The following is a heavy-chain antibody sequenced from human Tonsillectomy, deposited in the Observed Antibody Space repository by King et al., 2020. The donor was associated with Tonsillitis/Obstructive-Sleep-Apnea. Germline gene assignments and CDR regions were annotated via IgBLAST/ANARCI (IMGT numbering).Heavy chain of an antibody. CDR2: IYYSGTT. CDR1: GGSITSYY. J-gene: IGHJ5*02. CDR3: ARQYNPYNWFDP. V-gene: IGHV4-59*08. Sequence: VQLQESGPGLVKPSETLSLTCTVSGGSITSYYWSWIRPPPGKGLEWIGYIYYSGTTKYNPSLKSRVTISVDTSMDQFSLKLSSVTAADTAVYYCARQYNPYNWFDPWGQGTLVTVSS. D-gene: IGHD1-14*01.